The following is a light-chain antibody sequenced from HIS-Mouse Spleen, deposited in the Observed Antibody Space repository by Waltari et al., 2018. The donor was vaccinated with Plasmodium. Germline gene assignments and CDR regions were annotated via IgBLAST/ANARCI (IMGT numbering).Light chain of an antibody. J-gene: IGKJ2*01. Sequence: EIVMTQSPATLSVSPADISTLSCRASQSVSSNLAWYQQKPGQAPRLLIYGASTRATGIPARFSGSGSGTEFTLTISSMQSEDFAVYYCQQYNNWPYTFGQGTKLEIK. CDR2: GAS. V-gene: IGKV3-15*01. CDR3: QQYNNWPYT. CDR1: QSVSSN.